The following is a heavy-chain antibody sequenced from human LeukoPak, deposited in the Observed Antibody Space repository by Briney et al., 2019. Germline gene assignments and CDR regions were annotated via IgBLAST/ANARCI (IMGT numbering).Heavy chain of an antibody. CDR2: ISNSGGST. J-gene: IGHJ6*03. Sequence: GGSQRLSCAASGFTFSSYGMNWVRQAPGKGLEWVSAISNSGGSTYYADSVKGRFTISRDNSKNTLYLQMKSLRAEDTAVYYCAKTYSSSRAHYYYYYYMDVWGKGTTVTISS. CDR1: GFTFSSYG. D-gene: IGHD6-13*01. V-gene: IGHV3-23*01. CDR3: AKTYSSSRAHYYYYYYMDV.